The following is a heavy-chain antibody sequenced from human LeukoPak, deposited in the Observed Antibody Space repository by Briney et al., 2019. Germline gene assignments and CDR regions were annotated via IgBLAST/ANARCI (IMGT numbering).Heavy chain of an antibody. CDR2: ISSSSSYI. CDR3: ANMRRGYCSSTSCYAYYYMDV. CDR1: GFTFSSYS. Sequence: GGSLRLSCAASGFTFSSYSMNWVRQAPGKGLEWVSSISSSSSYIYYADSVKGRFTISRDNAKNSLYLQMNSLRAEDTAVYYCANMRRGYCSSTSCYAYYYMDVWGKGTTATVSS. D-gene: IGHD2-2*01. V-gene: IGHV3-21*01. J-gene: IGHJ6*03.